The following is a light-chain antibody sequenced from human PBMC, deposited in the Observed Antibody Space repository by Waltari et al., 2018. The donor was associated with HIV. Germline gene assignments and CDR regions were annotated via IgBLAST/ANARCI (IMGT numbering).Light chain of an antibody. J-gene: IGKJ5*01. Sequence: EIVLTKSPGTLSLSPGERATLSCRASQSVSSTYLAWYQQKPGQAPRLLIYGASSRATGSPDRFSGSGSGTDFTLAISRVEPEDFAAYYCQQYGNSLITFGQGTRLAIK. CDR3: QQYGNSLIT. CDR2: GAS. V-gene: IGKV3-20*01. CDR1: QSVSSTY.